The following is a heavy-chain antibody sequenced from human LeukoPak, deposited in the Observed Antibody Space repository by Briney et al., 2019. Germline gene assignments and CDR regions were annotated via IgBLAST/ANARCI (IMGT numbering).Heavy chain of an antibody. CDR2: ISYDGSSK. J-gene: IGHJ4*02. Sequence: GGSLRLSCAGTGFSFRSHAMHWVRQAPGKGLEWVAVISYDGSSKYYADSVKGRLTISRDNSKNTLYVQMNSLRAEDTAVYYCARDPSAVNTRYFDYWGQGTLVTVSS. D-gene: IGHD4-17*01. V-gene: IGHV3-30-3*01. CDR3: ARDPSAVNTRYFDY. CDR1: GFSFRSHA.